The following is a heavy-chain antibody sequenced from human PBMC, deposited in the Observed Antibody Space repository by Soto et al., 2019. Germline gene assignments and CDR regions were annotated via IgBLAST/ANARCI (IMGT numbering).Heavy chain of an antibody. V-gene: IGHV4-34*01. CDR1: GGSFSGYY. Sequence: LSLTCTVYGGSFSGYYWSWIRQPPGKGLEWIGEINHSGSTNYNPSLKSRVTISVDTSKNQFSLKLSSVTAADTAVYYCARARLRRSYSSSPYYGLDVWGQGTTVTVSS. D-gene: IGHD6-6*01. CDR3: ARARLRRSYSSSPYYGLDV. CDR2: INHSGST. J-gene: IGHJ6*02.